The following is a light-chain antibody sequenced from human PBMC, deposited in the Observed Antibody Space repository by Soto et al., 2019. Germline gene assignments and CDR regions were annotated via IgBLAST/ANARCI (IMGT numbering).Light chain of an antibody. V-gene: IGKV1-39*01. CDR2: AAT. Sequence: EIQMTQSPASLSASLGDKVTIACRTIQTISRSLNWYHHRPGKAPRLLVYAATTLPSAVPSRFSGSGSGTDFNLTISSLQPEDFATYYCHQSFSIPFTFGPGTKVDIK. CDR3: HQSFSIPFT. J-gene: IGKJ3*01. CDR1: QTISRS.